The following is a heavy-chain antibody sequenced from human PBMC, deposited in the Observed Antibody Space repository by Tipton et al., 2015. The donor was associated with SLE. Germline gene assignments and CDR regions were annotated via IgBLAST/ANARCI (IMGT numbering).Heavy chain of an antibody. J-gene: IGHJ4*02. CDR3: ARDGYYDSSGYLDY. CDR2: ISSSSSTI. V-gene: IGHV3-48*01. Sequence: SLRLSCAASGFTFSSYSMNWVRQAPGKGLEWVSYISSSSSTIYYADSVKGRFTISRDNAKNSLYLQMNSLRAEDTAVYYCARDGYYDSSGYLDYWGQGTLVTVSS. D-gene: IGHD3-22*01. CDR1: GFTFSSYS.